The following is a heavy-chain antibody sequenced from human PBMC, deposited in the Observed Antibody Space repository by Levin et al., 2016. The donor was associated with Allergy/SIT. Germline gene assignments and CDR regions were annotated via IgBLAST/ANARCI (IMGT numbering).Heavy chain of an antibody. CDR2: INHSGST. J-gene: IGHJ5*02. D-gene: IGHD1-7*01. Sequence: GSLRLSCAVQGRSFSDNYWSWIRQPPGKGLEWIGEINHSGSTNYSPSLESRVTISVDTSKNQLSLKLSSVTAADTAVYYCARGKRGNWNYHSWWFDPWGQGTLVTVSS. V-gene: IGHV4-34*01. CDR3: ARGKRGNWNYHSWWFDP. CDR1: GRSFSDNY.